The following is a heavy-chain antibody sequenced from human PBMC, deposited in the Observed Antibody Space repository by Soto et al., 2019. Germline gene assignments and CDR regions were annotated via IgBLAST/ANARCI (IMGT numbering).Heavy chain of an antibody. CDR1: GYTFPNFG. V-gene: IGHV1-18*04. J-gene: IGHJ4*02. Sequence: QVQLVQSGAEVKKPGASVKVSCKASGYTFPNFGISWVRQAPGQGLEWLGWISTDNGDTKYAQKIQARVTLTTDTATTTVYMELTSLRPDDTAVYYCTRDAKDHDILTGYFFNDHWGQGTLVTVSS. D-gene: IGHD3-9*01. CDR2: ISTDNGDT. CDR3: TRDAKDHDILTGYFFNDH.